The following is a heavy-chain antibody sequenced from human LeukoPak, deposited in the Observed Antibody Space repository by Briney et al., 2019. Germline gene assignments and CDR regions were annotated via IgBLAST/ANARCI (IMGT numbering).Heavy chain of an antibody. J-gene: IGHJ6*02. D-gene: IGHD6-13*01. CDR1: GFTFSSYE. Sequence: GGSLRLSCAASGFTFSSYEMNWVRQAPGKGLEWVSYISSSGSTIYYADSVKGRFTISRDNAKNSLYLQMNSLRAEDTAVYYCAREVYSSNDYYYYGMDVWGQGTTVTVSS. V-gene: IGHV3-48*03. CDR3: AREVYSSNDYYYYGMDV. CDR2: ISSSGSTI.